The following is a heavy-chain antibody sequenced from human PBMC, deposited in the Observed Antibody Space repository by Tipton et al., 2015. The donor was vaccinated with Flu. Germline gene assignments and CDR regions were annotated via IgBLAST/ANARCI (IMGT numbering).Heavy chain of an antibody. Sequence: TLSLTCTVSGGSISSSSYYWGWIRQPPGKGLEWIGSIYYSGSTYYNPSLKSRVTISVDTSKNQFSLKLSSVTAADTAVYYCARGRGYYYDFDYWGQGTLFTVSS. CDR3: ARGRGYYYDFDY. CDR1: GGSISSSSYY. V-gene: IGHV4-39*01. CDR2: IYYSGST. J-gene: IGHJ4*02. D-gene: IGHD3-22*01.